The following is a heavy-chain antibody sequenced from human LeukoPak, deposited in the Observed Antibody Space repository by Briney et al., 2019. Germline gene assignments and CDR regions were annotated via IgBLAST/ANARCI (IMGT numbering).Heavy chain of an antibody. CDR1: GYSISSGYY. J-gene: IGHJ4*02. D-gene: IGHD4-17*01. Sequence: PSETLSLTCTVSGYSISSGYYWGWIRQPPGKGLEWIGSIYHSGGTYYNPSLKSRVTISVDTSKNQFSLKLTSVTAADTAVYYCARGRLRFHYWGQGTLVTVSS. CDR3: ARGRLRFHY. V-gene: IGHV4-38-2*02. CDR2: IYHSGGT.